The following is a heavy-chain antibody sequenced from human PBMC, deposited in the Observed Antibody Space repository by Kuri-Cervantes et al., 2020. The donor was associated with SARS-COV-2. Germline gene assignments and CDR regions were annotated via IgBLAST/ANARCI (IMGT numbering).Heavy chain of an antibody. CDR3: ARGGTTTGHDNDAFDI. CDR2: IYYSGST. D-gene: IGHD4-17*01. V-gene: IGHV4-31*03. CDR1: GGSISSGGYY. Sequence: SETLSLTCTVSGGSISSGGYYWSWIRQHPGKGLEWIGYIYYSGSTYYNPSLKSRVTISVDTSKNQFSLKLSSVTAADTAVYYCARGGTTTGHDNDAFDIWGQGTMVTASS. J-gene: IGHJ3*02.